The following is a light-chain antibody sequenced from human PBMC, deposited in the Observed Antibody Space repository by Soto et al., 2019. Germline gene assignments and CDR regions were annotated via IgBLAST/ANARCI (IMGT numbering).Light chain of an antibody. J-gene: IGLJ1*01. CDR2: EVS. CDR3: SLYTSSSTYV. Sequence: QSALTQPPSVSGSPGQSVTISCTGTSSDVGNYNHVSWYQQPPGTAPKLMIYEVSSRPSGVPDRFSGSKSGNTASLTISGLQAEDEADYYCSLYTSSSTYVFGTGTKLTVL. V-gene: IGLV2-18*01. CDR1: SSDVGNYNH.